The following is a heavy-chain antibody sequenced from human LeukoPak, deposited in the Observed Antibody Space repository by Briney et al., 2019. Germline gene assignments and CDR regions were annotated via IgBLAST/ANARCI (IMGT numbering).Heavy chain of an antibody. D-gene: IGHD4-17*01. CDR2: ISGSGGDT. J-gene: IGHJ4*02. V-gene: IGHV3-23*01. CDR3: AKARGTDYGDYVIFDY. CDR1: GFTFSSYG. Sequence: GGTLRLSCVASGFTFSSYGMGWVRQAPGKGLEWVSAISGSGGDTYYADSVKGRFTISRDNSKNTLYLQMNSLRAEDTALYYCAKARGTDYGDYVIFDYWGQGTLVTVSS.